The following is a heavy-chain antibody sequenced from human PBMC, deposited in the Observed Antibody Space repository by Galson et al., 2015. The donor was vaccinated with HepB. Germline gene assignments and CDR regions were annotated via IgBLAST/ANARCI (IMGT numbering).Heavy chain of an antibody. V-gene: IGHV4-34*01. CDR1: GGSFSGYY. D-gene: IGHD3-10*01. CDR2: INHSGST. J-gene: IGHJ4*02. Sequence: ETLSLTCAVYGGSFSGYYWSWIRQPPGKGLEWIGEINHSGSTNYNPSLKSRVTISVDTSKNQFSLKLSSVTAADTAVYYCARGPPGRYLSYFDYWGQGTLVTVSS. CDR3: ARGPPGRYLSYFDY.